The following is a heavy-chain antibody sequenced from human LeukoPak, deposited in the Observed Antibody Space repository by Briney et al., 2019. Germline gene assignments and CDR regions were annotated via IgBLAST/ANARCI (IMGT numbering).Heavy chain of an antibody. CDR3: VTNFDSSGYFCY. J-gene: IGHJ4*02. CDR1: GYTFTRNT. Sequence: ASVTVSCKASGYTFTRNTINWLRQAPGQGLEWMGWVNTNTGNPTYAQGFTGRFVFSSDTSVSTAYLQIGSLKAEDTAVYYCVTNFDSSGYFCYWGQGTLVTVSS. D-gene: IGHD3-22*01. CDR2: VNTNTGNP. V-gene: IGHV7-4-1*01.